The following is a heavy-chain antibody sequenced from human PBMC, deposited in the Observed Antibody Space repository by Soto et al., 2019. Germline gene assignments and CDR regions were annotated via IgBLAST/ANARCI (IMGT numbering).Heavy chain of an antibody. D-gene: IGHD1-1*01. J-gene: IGHJ5*01. CDR3: ARVRQGCSANNCCFDP. V-gene: IGHV4-4*02. Sequence: PSETLSLTCTLSAGSVRAPDWWNWVRQSPDKGLEWIAEVHISGHSDYNPSLRSRVSVSIDSSKNQFYLNLNSVTAADTAIYYCARVRQGCSANNCCFDPWGQGTQVTVSS. CDR2: VHISGHS. CDR1: AGSVRAPDW.